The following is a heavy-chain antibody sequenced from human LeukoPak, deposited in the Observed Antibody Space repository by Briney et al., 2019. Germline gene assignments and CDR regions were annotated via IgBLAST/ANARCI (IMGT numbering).Heavy chain of an antibody. CDR2: IFYSGST. CDR1: GDSISSYY. V-gene: IGHV4-59*01. Sequence: PSETLSLTCTVSGDSISSYYWSWLRQPPGKGLEWIGYIFYSGSTNYNPSLKSRVTISVDTSKNQFSLRLSSVTAADTAVYYCARSHYCGGCYSNFDFWGQGTLVTVSS. CDR3: ARSHYCGGCYSNFDF. D-gene: IGHD2-15*01. J-gene: IGHJ4*02.